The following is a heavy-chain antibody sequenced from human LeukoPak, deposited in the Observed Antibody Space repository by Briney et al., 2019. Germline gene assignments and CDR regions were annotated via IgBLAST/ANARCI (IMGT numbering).Heavy chain of an antibody. D-gene: IGHD6-13*01. CDR3: ARGRGGIAAAGIPVGY. J-gene: IGHJ4*02. CDR1: GGSFSGYY. Sequence: SETLSLTCAVYGGSFSGYYWSWIRQPPGKGLEWIGEINHSGSTNYNPSLKSRVTISVDTSKNQFSLKLSSVTAADTAVYYCARGRGGIAAAGIPVGYWGQGTLVTVSS. CDR2: INHSGST. V-gene: IGHV4-34*01.